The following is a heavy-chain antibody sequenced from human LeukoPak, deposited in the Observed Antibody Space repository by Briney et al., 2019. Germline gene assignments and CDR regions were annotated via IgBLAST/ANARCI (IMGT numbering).Heavy chain of an antibody. CDR1: GGSISSYY. D-gene: IGHD6-19*01. J-gene: IGHJ6*03. CDR2: IYYSGST. CDR3: ARDRSSGRRLNYYYYMDV. Sequence: PSETLSLTCTVSGGSISSYYWSWIRQPPGKGLEWIGYIYYSGSTNYNPSLKSRVTISVDTSKNQFSLKLSSVTAADTAVYYCARDRSSGRRLNYYYYMDVWGKGTTVTVSS. V-gene: IGHV4-59*01.